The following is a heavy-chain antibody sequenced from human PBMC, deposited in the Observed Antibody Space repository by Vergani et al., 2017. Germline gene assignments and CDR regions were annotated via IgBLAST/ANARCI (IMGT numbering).Heavy chain of an antibody. D-gene: IGHD2-2*02. Sequence: EVQLVESGGGLVQPGRSLRLSCTTSGFTFGDFAMNWFRQAPGKGLEWVGFIRSKAYSGTTEYAASVKGRFTISREESKSIAYLQMNSLKTEDTAVYYCTRALGYGYYSRTSCYTGKSFDYWGQGTLVTVSS. CDR3: TRALGYGYYSRTSCYTGKSFDY. CDR2: IRSKAYSGTT. CDR1: GFTFGDFA. J-gene: IGHJ4*02. V-gene: IGHV3-49*03.